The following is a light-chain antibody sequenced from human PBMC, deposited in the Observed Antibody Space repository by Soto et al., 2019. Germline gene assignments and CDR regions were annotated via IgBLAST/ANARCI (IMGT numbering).Light chain of an antibody. CDR2: DAS. V-gene: IGKV3D-15*01. CDR1: QSVDND. J-gene: IGKJ4*02. Sequence: EIVMTQSPATLSVSPGDRATLSCRACQSVDNDLAWYQQRPGQPPRLLIYDASTRATGIPARFSGSQSGTEFTLTISSLLSEDFAVYFCQQYNNWPLTFGGGTKVDIK. CDR3: QQYNNWPLT.